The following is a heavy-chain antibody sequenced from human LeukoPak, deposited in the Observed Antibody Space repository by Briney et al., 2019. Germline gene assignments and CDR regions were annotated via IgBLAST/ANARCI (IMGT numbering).Heavy chain of an antibody. V-gene: IGHV3-53*01. Sequence: GGSLRLSCAASGFTVSSNYMSWVRQAPGKGLEWVSVICSGGSTYYADSVKGRFTISRDNSKNTLYLQMNSLRAEDTAVYYCAKDYDSSGYYLFDYWGQGTLVTVSS. D-gene: IGHD3-22*01. CDR2: ICSGGST. CDR3: AKDYDSSGYYLFDY. J-gene: IGHJ4*02. CDR1: GFTVSSNY.